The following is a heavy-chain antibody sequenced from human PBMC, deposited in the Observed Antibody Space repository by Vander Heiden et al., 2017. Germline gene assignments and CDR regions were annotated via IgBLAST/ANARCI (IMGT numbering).Heavy chain of an antibody. CDR3: ASDAANSIFGAVIDY. CDR2: ISSSSSYI. J-gene: IGHJ4*02. V-gene: IGHV3-21*01. CDR1: GFPFSGYS. D-gene: IGHD3-3*01. Sequence: VQLVESGGGLVKPGGSLRRSCAASGFPFSGYSMNWVRQAPGKGLEWVSSISSSSSYISYADSVKGRFTIPRDNAKNSLYLQMNSLRAEDTAVYYCASDAANSIFGAVIDYWGQGTLVTVSS.